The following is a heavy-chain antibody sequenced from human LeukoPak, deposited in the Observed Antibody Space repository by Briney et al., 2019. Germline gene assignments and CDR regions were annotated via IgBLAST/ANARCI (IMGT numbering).Heavy chain of an antibody. D-gene: IGHD2-15*01. V-gene: IGHV1-18*04. Sequence: ASVKVSCKASGYTFTSYGISWVRQAPGQGLEWMGWISAYNGNTNYAQKLQGRVTMTTDTSTSTAYMELRSLRSDDTAVYYCARAGEVVVAAEYYFDYWDQGTLVTVSS. CDR2: ISAYNGNT. J-gene: IGHJ4*02. CDR1: GYTFTSYG. CDR3: ARAGEVVVAAEYYFDY.